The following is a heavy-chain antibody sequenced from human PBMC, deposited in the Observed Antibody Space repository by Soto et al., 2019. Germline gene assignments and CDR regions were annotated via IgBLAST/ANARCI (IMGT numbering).Heavy chain of an antibody. CDR3: AREAICSGGSCYLGNAFDI. CDR1: GFTFSSYW. CDR2: IKQDGSEK. D-gene: IGHD2-15*01. Sequence: GGSLRLSCAASGFTFSSYWMSWVRQAPGKGLEWVANIKQDGSEKYYVDSVKGRFTISRDNAKNSLYLQMNSLRAEDTAVYYCAREAICSGGSCYLGNAFDIWGQGTMVTVSS. V-gene: IGHV3-7*01. J-gene: IGHJ3*02.